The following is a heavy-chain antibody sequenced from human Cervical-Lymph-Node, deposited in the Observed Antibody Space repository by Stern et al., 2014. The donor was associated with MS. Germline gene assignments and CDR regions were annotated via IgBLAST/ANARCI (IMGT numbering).Heavy chain of an antibody. D-gene: IGHD1-14*01. V-gene: IGHV5-51*01. CDR2: IYPGDSET. Sequence: EVQLVESGAELIRPGGSLKISCKGSGYKFSIYGIAWVRQVPGKGLEWMGIIYPGDSETRYSPSFKGQVTMSADKSTSTAYLQWSSLNASDTAMYFCARQTTAWASDVWGQGTLVTVSS. CDR3: ARQTTAWASDV. CDR1: GYKFSIYG. J-gene: IGHJ4*02.